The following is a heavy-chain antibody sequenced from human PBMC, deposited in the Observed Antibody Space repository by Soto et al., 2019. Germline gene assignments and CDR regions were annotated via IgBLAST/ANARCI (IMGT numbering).Heavy chain of an antibody. D-gene: IGHD3-3*01. Sequence: GGSLRLSCAVSGFTFSSCAMSWVRQPPGEGLEWVSAISGSGGRTHYADSVKGRFTISRDNSKNTLYLQMNSLRAEDTAVYYCAAPGYYDFWSGYYTRYWGQGTLVTVSS. V-gene: IGHV3-23*01. CDR1: GFTFSSCA. J-gene: IGHJ4*02. CDR3: AAPGYYDFWSGYYTRY. CDR2: ISGSGGRT.